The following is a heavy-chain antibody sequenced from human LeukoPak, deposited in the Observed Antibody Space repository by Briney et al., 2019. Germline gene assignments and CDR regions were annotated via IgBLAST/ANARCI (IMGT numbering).Heavy chain of an antibody. CDR1: GFTFSSYA. Sequence: GGSLRLSCAASGFTFSSYAMIWVRQAPGKGLEWVSAISGSGGSTYYADSVKGRFTISRDNSKNTLYLQMNSLRAEDTAVYYCAKVGGYYYGSGSYHKDDYWGQGTLVTVSS. V-gene: IGHV3-23*01. D-gene: IGHD3-10*01. J-gene: IGHJ4*02. CDR3: AKVGGYYYGSGSYHKDDY. CDR2: ISGSGGST.